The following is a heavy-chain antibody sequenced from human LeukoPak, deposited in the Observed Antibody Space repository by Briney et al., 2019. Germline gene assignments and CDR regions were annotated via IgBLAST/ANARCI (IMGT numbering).Heavy chain of an antibody. CDR2: SYPGDSDT. V-gene: IGHV5-51*01. D-gene: IGHD2-2*01. CDR3: GGPLGPAAIYPYY. CDR1: GYIFPSYW. Sequence: GESLPSSCHGSGYIFPSYWIGWVGQMAAQGREWMGFSYPGDSDTRYRPSFQGEVTISADKSASTASLQWSTLKASDTAVYYCGGPLGPAAIYPYYWGQGAMVTVSS. J-gene: IGHJ4*02.